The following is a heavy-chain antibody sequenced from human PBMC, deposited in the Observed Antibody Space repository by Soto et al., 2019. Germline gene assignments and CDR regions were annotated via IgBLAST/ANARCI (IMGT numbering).Heavy chain of an antibody. CDR2: IYYSGST. J-gene: IGHJ2*01. CDR3: ARAGSTPHWYFDL. Sequence: QVQLQESGPGLVKPSETRSLTCTVSGGSISSYYWSWIRQPPGKGLEWIGYIYYSGSTNYNPSLKSRVTISVDTSKNQFSLKLSSVTAADTAGSYCARAGSTPHWYFDLWGRGTLVTVSS. CDR1: GGSISSYY. V-gene: IGHV4-59*01.